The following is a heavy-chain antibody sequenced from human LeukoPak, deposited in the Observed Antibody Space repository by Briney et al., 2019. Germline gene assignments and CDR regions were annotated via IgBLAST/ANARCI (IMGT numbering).Heavy chain of an antibody. CDR2: INHSGST. Sequence: KPSETLSLTCAVYGGSFSGYYWSWIRQPPGKGLEWIGEINHSGSTNYNPSLKSQVTISVDTSKNQFSLKLSSVTAADTAVYYCARVPAEYYDFDSAWFDPWGQGTLVTVSS. D-gene: IGHD3-3*01. J-gene: IGHJ5*02. V-gene: IGHV4-34*01. CDR1: GGSFSGYY. CDR3: ARVPAEYYDFDSAWFDP.